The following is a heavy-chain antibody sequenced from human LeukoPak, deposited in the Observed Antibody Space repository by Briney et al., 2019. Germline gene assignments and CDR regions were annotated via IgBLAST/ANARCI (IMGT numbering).Heavy chain of an antibody. CDR2: ISAYNGNT. D-gene: IGHD6-13*01. CDR1: GYTFTSYG. CDR3: ARDRRIAAAGTLSY. V-gene: IGHV1-18*01. Sequence: GASVKVSCKAFGYTFTSYGISWVRQAPGQGLEWMGWISAYNGNTNYAQKLQGRVTMTTDTPTSTAYMELRSLRSDDTAVYYCARDRRIAAAGTLSYWGQGTLVTVSS. J-gene: IGHJ4*02.